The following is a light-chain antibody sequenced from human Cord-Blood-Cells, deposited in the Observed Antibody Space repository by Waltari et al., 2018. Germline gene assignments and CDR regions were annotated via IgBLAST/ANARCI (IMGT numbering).Light chain of an antibody. J-gene: IGKJ3*01. CDR3: QQYDNLPFT. CDR1: QDISNY. CDR2: DAS. Sequence: DIQMTQSPSSLSASVGGRFHITCQASQDISNYLNWYQQKPGKAPKLLIYDASNLETGVPSRFSGSGSGTDFTFTISSLQPEDIATYYCQQYDNLPFTFGPGTKVDIK. V-gene: IGKV1-33*01.